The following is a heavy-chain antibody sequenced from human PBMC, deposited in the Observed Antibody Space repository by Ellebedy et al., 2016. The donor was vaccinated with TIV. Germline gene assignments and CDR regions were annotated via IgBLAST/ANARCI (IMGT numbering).Heavy chain of an antibody. CDR3: ARGEPWGAFDI. J-gene: IGHJ4*02. Sequence: GESLKISCAASGFTFSSYWMSWVRQAPGKGLEWVANIKQDGSEKYYVDSVKGRFTISRDNAKNSLYLQMKSLRAEDTAVYYCARGEPWGAFDIWGQGTLVTVSS. CDR2: IKQDGSEK. V-gene: IGHV3-7*01. CDR1: GFTFSSYW. D-gene: IGHD1-14*01.